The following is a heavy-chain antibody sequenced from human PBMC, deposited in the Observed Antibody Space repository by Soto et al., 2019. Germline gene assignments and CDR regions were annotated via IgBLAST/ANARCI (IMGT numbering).Heavy chain of an antibody. V-gene: IGHV1-46*01. CDR1: GYILTNYY. J-gene: IGHJ5*01. Sequence: GASVKVSCKASGYILTNYYIHWVRQAPGQGLEWMGIINPSGSSTRYAQNFQGRVTMTRDTSSNTVYMELSRLRFEDTAVYYCARDVGDSGSHWFDSWGQGSLVTVSS. D-gene: IGHD1-26*01. CDR2: INPSGSST. CDR3: ARDVGDSGSHWFDS.